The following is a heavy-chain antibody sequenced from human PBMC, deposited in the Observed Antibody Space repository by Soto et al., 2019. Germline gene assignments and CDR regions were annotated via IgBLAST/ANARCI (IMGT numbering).Heavy chain of an antibody. D-gene: IGHD1-26*01. Sequence: VGSLRLSCAASGFTCSSYGMHWVRQAPGKGLEWVALISYDGSNKYYADSVKGRFTISRDNSKNTLYLQMNSLRAEDTAVYYCAKDVVVGATPGLGDYYYYYGMDVWGQGTTVTVSS. V-gene: IGHV3-30*18. CDR1: GFTCSSYG. CDR3: AKDVVVGATPGLGDYYYYYGMDV. J-gene: IGHJ6*02. CDR2: ISYDGSNK.